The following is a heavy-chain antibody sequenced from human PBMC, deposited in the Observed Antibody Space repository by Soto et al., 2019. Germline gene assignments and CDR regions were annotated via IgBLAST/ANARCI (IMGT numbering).Heavy chain of an antibody. CDR2: IIPILGIA. D-gene: IGHD3-22*01. Sequence: QVQLVQSGAEVKKPGSSVKVSCKASGGTFSSYTISWVRQAPGQGLEWMGRIIPILGIANYAQKFQGRVTITADKSTSTAYMELSSLRSEDTAVYYCARGKFDSSGYYYDAFDIWGQGTMVTVSS. V-gene: IGHV1-69*02. CDR3: ARGKFDSSGYYYDAFDI. J-gene: IGHJ3*02. CDR1: GGTFSSYT.